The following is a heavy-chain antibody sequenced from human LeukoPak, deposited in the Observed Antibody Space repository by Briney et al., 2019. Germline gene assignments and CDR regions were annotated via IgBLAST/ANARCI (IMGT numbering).Heavy chain of an antibody. J-gene: IGHJ4*02. CDR1: GFTFSSYG. D-gene: IGHD6-19*01. CDR2: IRYDGSNK. CDR3: AKDGGSGWSYYFDY. V-gene: IGHV3-30*02. Sequence: GGSLRLSCAASGFTFSSYGMHCVRQSPGKGLEWVAFIRYDGSNKYYADSVKGRFTISRDNSKNTLYLQMNSLRAEDTAVYYCAKDGGSGWSYYFDYWGQGTLVTVSS.